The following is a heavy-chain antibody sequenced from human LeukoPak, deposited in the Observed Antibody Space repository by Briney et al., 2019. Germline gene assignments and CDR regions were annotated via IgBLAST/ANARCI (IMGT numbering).Heavy chain of an antibody. V-gene: IGHV3-53*01. CDR2: IYAGGST. CDR1: GFTVSSSY. D-gene: IGHD4-17*01. J-gene: IGHJ5*02. Sequence: GGSLRLSCAASGFTVSSSYMNWVRQAPGKGLEWVSVIYAGGSTYYAGSVEGRFTISRANSKNTLYLQMNSLRAEDTAVCYCAREEETVKAFGPWGQGTLVTVSS. CDR3: AREEETVKAFGP.